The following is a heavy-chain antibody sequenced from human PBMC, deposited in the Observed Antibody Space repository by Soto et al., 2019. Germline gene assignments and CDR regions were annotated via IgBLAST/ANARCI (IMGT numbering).Heavy chain of an antibody. CDR2: IYSGGST. J-gene: IGHJ3*02. CDR1: GFTVSSNY. V-gene: IGHV3-53*01. CDR3: ARDADDSSGYYDAFDI. Sequence: GGSLRLSCAASGFTVSSNYMSWVRQAPGKGLEWVSVIYSGGSTYYADSVKGRFTISRDNSKNTLYLQMNSLRAEDTAVYYCARDADDSSGYYDAFDIWGQGTMGTVSS. D-gene: IGHD3-22*01.